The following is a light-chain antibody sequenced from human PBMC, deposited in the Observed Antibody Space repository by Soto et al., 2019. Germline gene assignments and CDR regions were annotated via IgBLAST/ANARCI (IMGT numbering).Light chain of an antibody. Sequence: EIVLTQSPATLSLSPGERATLSCRASQSVSSYLAWYQQKPGQAPRLLIYDASNRATGIPARFSGSGSGTDFTLPISSLEPEDFAVYYCQQRSNWPGTFGQGTKVEIK. CDR1: QSVSSY. J-gene: IGKJ1*01. CDR2: DAS. CDR3: QQRSNWPGT. V-gene: IGKV3-11*01.